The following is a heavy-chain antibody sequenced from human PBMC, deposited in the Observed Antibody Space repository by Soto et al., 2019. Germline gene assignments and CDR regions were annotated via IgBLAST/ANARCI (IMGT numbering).Heavy chain of an antibody. CDR2: ISYDGSNK. D-gene: IGHD3-3*01. J-gene: IGHJ4*02. CDR1: GFTFSSYV. CDR3: AKAPRGFDDFWSGYYPTLYFDY. Sequence: PGGSLRLSCAASGFTFSSYVMHWVRQAPGKGLEWVAVISYDGSNKYYADSVKGRFTISRDNSKNTLYLQMNSLRAEDTAVYYCAKAPRGFDDFWSGYYPTLYFDYWGQGTLVTVSS. V-gene: IGHV3-30*18.